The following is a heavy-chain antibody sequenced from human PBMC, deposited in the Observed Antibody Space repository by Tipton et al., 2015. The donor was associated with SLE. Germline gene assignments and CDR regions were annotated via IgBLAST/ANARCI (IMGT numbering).Heavy chain of an antibody. J-gene: IGHJ3*02. V-gene: IGHV1-2*06. CDR2: INPNSGGT. Sequence: QVQLVQSGAEVKKPGASVKVSCKASGYTFTGYYMHWVRQAPGQGLEWMGRINPNSGGTNYAQKFQGRVTMTRDTSISTAYMELSRLRSDDTAVHYCARPRGYGDYSAKAFDIWGQGTMVTVSS. D-gene: IGHD4-17*01. CDR1: GYTFTGYY. CDR3: ARPRGYGDYSAKAFDI.